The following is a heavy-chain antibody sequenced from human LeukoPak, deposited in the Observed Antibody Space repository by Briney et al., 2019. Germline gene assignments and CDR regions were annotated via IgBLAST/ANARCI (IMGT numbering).Heavy chain of an antibody. CDR3: ARDGRGSYYHADY. V-gene: IGHV3-11*05. CDR1: GFTFSDYY. J-gene: IGHJ4*02. CDR2: ISSSSSYT. Sequence: GGSLRLSCAASGFTFSDYYMSWIRQAPGKGLEWVSYISSSSSYTNYADSVKGRFTISRDNAKNSLYLQMNSLRAEDTAVYYCARDGRGSYYHADYWGQGTLVTVSS. D-gene: IGHD1-26*01.